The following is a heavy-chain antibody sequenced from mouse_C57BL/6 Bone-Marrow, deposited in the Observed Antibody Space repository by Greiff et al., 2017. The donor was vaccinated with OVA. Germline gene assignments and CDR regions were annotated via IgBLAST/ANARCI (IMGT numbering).Heavy chain of an antibody. V-gene: IGHV1-19*01. D-gene: IGHD2-3*01. CDR3: ARCYDLFDY. CDR1: GYTFTDYY. CDR2: INPYTGGT. J-gene: IGHJ2*01. Sequence: EVKLQESGPVLVKPGASVKMSCKASGYTFTDYYMNWVKQSHGKSLEWIGVINPYTGGTSYNQKFKGKATLTVDKASSPAYIEINSLTSEDSAVYYCARCYDLFDYWGQGTTLTVSS.